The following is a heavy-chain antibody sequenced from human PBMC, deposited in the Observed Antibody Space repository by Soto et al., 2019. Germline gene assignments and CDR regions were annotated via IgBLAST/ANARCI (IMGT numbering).Heavy chain of an antibody. CDR1: GGSISSSSYY. V-gene: IGHV4-39*01. J-gene: IGHJ4*02. CDR2: IYYSGST. CDR3: ARHPYSSVASFDY. D-gene: IGHD4-4*01. Sequence: SETLSLTCTVSGGSISSSSYYWGWIRQPPGKGLEWIGSIYYSGSTYYNPSLKSRVTISVDTSKNQFSLKLSSVTAADTAVYYCARHPYSSVASFDYWGQGTLVTVSS.